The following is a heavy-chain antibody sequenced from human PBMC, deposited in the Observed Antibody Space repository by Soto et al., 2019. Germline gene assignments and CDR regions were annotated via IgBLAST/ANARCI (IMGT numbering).Heavy chain of an antibody. J-gene: IGHJ5*02. CDR2: IYYVGST. V-gene: IGHV4-31*03. Sequence: QVQLQESGPGLVKPSQTLSLICTVSGDSIRNGFYYWSWIRQHPGKGLEWIGNIYYVGSTSYIPSLKSRVTISIDRSKNQFSLTLNSVTAADTAVYYCAKNETTRPWFNPWGQGTLVIVSS. CDR1: GDSIRNGFYY. CDR3: AKNETTRPWFNP. D-gene: IGHD1-1*01.